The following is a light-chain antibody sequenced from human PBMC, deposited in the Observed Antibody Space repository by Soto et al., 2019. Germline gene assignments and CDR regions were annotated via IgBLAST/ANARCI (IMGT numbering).Light chain of an antibody. Sequence: DIQMTQSPSSLSASVGDRVTITCRASQDISDYLARYQQKPGQVPKLLISAASTLQSGVPSRFRGSASGTDFTLTITGLQPDDFATYYCQNYNGPPWTFGQGTKVEIQ. V-gene: IGKV1-27*01. CDR1: QDISDY. J-gene: IGKJ1*01. CDR3: QNYNGPPWT. CDR2: AAS.